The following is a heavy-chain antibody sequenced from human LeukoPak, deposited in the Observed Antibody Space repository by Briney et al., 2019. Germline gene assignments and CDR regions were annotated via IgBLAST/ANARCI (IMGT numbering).Heavy chain of an antibody. D-gene: IGHD4-17*01. Sequence: ASVKVSCKASGYTFTSYGIGWVRQAPGQGLEWMGWISAYNGNTNYAQKLQGRVTMTTDTSTSTAYMELRSLRSDDTAVYYCARESTNTVTFDYWGQGTLVTISS. CDR1: GYTFTSYG. V-gene: IGHV1-18*01. CDR2: ISAYNGNT. J-gene: IGHJ4*02. CDR3: ARESTNTVTFDY.